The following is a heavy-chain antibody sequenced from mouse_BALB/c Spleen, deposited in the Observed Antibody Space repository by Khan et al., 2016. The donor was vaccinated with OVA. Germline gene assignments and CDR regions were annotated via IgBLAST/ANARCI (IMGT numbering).Heavy chain of an antibody. Sequence: VQLKQSGAELGRPGSSVKLSCKTSGSTFTSYGIKWVKQRPGQGLEWIGYIYPGNGYTEYNERFQGKAILTSDTSSSTAYMQLRNLTSEDSAVYFCTTAYYRYYFDYWGQGTILTVSS. J-gene: IGHJ2*01. V-gene: IGHV1S134*01. D-gene: IGHD2-14*01. CDR3: TTAYYRYYFDY. CDR2: IYPGNGYT. CDR1: GSTFTSYG.